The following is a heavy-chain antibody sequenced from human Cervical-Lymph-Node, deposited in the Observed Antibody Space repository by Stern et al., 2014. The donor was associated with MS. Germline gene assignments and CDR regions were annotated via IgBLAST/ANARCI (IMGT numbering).Heavy chain of an antibody. Sequence: VQLVESGGGVVQPGRSLRLSCAASGFTFSSYTMHWVRQAPGKGLEWVAVISYDGNSKFYADSVKGRLTISRDNSKNTLFLQMNSLRSEDTAVYYCARDGRSVWGQGTLVTVSS. CDR3: ARDGRSV. J-gene: IGHJ4*02. CDR1: GFTFSSYT. CDR2: ISYDGNSK. V-gene: IGHV3-30-3*01.